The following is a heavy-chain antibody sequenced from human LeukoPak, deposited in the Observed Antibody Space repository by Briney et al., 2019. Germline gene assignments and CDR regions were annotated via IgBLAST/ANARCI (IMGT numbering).Heavy chain of an antibody. CDR1: EFTFSSYS. V-gene: IGHV3-48*01. J-gene: IGHJ3*02. D-gene: IGHD3-10*01. Sequence: GGSLRLSCAASEFTFSSYSMNWVRQAPGKGLEWVSYITNSGNSKSYADSVKGRFTISRDNTKNSLYLQMNSLRAEDTALYYCAKDTGFGETTDAFDIWGQGTMVTVSS. CDR3: AKDTGFGETTDAFDI. CDR2: ITNSGNSK.